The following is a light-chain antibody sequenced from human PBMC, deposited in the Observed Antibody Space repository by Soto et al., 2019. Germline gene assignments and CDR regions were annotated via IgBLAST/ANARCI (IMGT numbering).Light chain of an antibody. CDR3: QHHNNYLQFT. CDR1: QGISNN. Sequence: DIQLTQSPSFLSASVGDRVTIACRASQGISNNLAWYQQKPGKAPNLLIFAASTLRSGVPSRFSGSGSGTEFILTISSLQPEDFATYYCQHHNNYLQFTFGPGTKVAIK. J-gene: IGKJ3*01. CDR2: AAS. V-gene: IGKV1-9*01.